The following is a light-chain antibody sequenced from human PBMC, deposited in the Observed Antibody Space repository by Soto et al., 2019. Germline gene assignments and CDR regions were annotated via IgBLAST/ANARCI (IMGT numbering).Light chain of an antibody. V-gene: IGKV1-5*03. CDR1: QSLSNW. CDR3: QRYNDFQYV. Sequence: IQMTQSPSTMSASVGDRVTITCRASQSLSNWLAWYQQKPGKAPKLLIYKAINLQSGVPSRFSGSGSGTEFSLTISGLQPDDFATYYCQRYNDFQYVFGQGTKL. J-gene: IGKJ2*01. CDR2: KAI.